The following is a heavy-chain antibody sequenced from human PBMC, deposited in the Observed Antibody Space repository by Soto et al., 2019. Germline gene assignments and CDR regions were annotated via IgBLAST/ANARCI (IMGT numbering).Heavy chain of an antibody. D-gene: IGHD2-2*01. CDR1: GFTFSNAW. Sequence: GGSLRLSCAASGFTFSNAWMSWVRQAPGKGLEWVGRIKSKTDGGTTDYAAPVKGRFTISRDDSKNTLYLQMNSLKTEDTAVYYCTTPDCSSTSCYSFYYYYYMDVWGKGTSVTVSS. CDR2: IKSKTDGGTT. CDR3: TTPDCSSTSCYSFYYYYYMDV. V-gene: IGHV3-15*01. J-gene: IGHJ6*03.